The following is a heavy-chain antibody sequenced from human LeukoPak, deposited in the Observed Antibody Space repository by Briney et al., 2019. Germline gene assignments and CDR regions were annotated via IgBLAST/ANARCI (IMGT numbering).Heavy chain of an antibody. CDR3: TIYDFWSGATRAFDI. J-gene: IGHJ3*02. CDR2: ISGSGGST. Sequence: EGSLRLSCAASGFTFSSYAMSWVRQAPGKGLEWVSAISGSGGSTYYADSVKGRFTISRDNSKNTLYLQMNSLRAEDTAVYYSTIYDFWSGATRAFDIWGQGTMVTVSS. CDR1: GFTFSSYA. D-gene: IGHD3-3*01. V-gene: IGHV3-23*01.